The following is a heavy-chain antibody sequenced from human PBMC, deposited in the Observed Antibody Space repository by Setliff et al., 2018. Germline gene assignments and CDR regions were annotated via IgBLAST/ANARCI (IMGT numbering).Heavy chain of an antibody. CDR2: ITSSGRDSST. Sequence: GGSLRLSCAASGFTFSDYYMSWIRQAPGKGLEWVSYITSSGRDSSTYYADSVKGRFTISRDNSKNTLYLQMNSLRAEDTAVYFCAKEGGGYSYDTSGYYYDYYYYYYMDVWGKGTTVTVSS. CDR1: GFTFSDYY. J-gene: IGHJ6*03. D-gene: IGHD3-22*01. CDR3: AKEGGGYSYDTSGYYYDYYYYYYMDV. V-gene: IGHV3-11*01.